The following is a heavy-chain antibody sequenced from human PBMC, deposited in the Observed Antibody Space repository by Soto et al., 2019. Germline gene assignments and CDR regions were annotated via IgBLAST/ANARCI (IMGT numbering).Heavy chain of an antibody. CDR3: ARVTEYCSGGSCYEVGWFDP. CDR1: GGSISSGGYY. Sequence: QVQLQESGPGLVKPSQTLSLTCTVSGGSISSGGYYWSWIRQHPGKGLEWIGYIYYCGSTYYNPSLKSRVTISVDTSKNQFSLKLSSVTAADTAVYYCARVTEYCSGGSCYEVGWFDPWGQGTLVTVSS. D-gene: IGHD2-15*01. V-gene: IGHV4-31*03. CDR2: IYYCGST. J-gene: IGHJ5*02.